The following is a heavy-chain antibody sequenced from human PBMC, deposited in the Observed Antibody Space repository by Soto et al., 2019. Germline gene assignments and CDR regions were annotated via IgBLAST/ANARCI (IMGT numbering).Heavy chain of an antibody. CDR2: TDWDDDK. CDR1: RFSLSTSGIS. J-gene: IGHJ4*02. CDR3: ARDYWNYGGSHDY. Sequence: SGPTLVSPTQTLTLTCTFSRFSLSTSGISVSRIRQPPGKALEWLARTDWDDDKFYSTSLKTRLTISKATSKHQVVLTMTNMDPVDTATYYCARDYWNYGGSHDYCGQGTLVTVSS. D-gene: IGHD1-7*01. V-gene: IGHV2-70*04.